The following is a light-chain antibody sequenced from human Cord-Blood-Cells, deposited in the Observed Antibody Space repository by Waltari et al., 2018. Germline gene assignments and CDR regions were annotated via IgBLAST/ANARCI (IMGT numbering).Light chain of an antibody. CDR1: SSDVGSYNY. V-gene: IGLV2-14*01. Sequence: QSALTQPASVSGSPGQSITISCPGTSSDVGSYNYVPWYQQHPGKAPKRMIYDVSNRPSGVSNRFSGSKSGNTASLTISGLQAEDEADYYCSSYTSSSTLVFGGGTKLTVL. CDR3: SSYTSSSTLV. J-gene: IGLJ2*01. CDR2: DVS.